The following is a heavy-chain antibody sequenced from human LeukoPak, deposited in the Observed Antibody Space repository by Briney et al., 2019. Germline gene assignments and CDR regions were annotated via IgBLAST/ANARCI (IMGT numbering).Heavy chain of an antibody. J-gene: IGHJ4*02. CDR1: GVSISSSNSC. Sequence: SETLSLTCTVSGVSISSSNSCWGWIRQPPGKGLEWIGSIYYSGNTYYNASLKSQVSISIDTSKNQFSLRLTSVTAADAAVYYCARQTGSGLFILPGGQGTLVTVSS. D-gene: IGHD3/OR15-3a*01. V-gene: IGHV4-39*01. CDR3: ARQTGSGLFILP. CDR2: IYYSGNT.